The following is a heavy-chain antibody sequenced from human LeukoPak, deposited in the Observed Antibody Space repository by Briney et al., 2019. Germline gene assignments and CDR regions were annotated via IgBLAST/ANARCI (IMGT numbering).Heavy chain of an antibody. CDR1: GYSFTDYD. CDR3: ARVPSLAVVPAANDY. CDR2: MNPNSGDT. D-gene: IGHD2-2*01. Sequence: ASVKVSCKASGYSFTDYDINWVRQATGQGLEWMGWMNPNSGDTGYAQKFQGRVTLTRNTSITTVYMELSSLRSEDSAVYYCARVPSLAVVPAANDYWGQGTLVTVSS. J-gene: IGHJ4*02. V-gene: IGHV1-8*01.